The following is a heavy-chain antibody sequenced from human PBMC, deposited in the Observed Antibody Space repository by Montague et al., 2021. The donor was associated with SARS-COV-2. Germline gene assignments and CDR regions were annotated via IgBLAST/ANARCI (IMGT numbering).Heavy chain of an antibody. CDR2: IYYSGST. V-gene: IGHV4-34*01. J-gene: IGHJ5*02. CDR1: GGSFSGYY. CDR3: ARHPHQQISIFGVVWEDNWFDP. D-gene: IGHD3-3*01. Sequence: SETLSLTCAVYGGSFSGYYWTWIRQPPGKGLEWIGRIYYSGSTYYNPSLKSRVTISVDTSKNQFSLKLSSVTAADTAVYYCARHPHQQISIFGVVWEDNWFDPWGQGTLVTVSS.